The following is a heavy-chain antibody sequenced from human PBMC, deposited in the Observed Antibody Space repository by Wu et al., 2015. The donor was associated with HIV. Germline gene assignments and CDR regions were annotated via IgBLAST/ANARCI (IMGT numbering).Heavy chain of an antibody. V-gene: IGHV1-18*01. J-gene: IGHJ3*02. CDR3: ARDHDTSSWYGHAFDI. D-gene: IGHD6-13*01. CDR1: GYMFSTYG. Sequence: QLQLVQSGGEVKKPGASVKVSCKASGYMFSTYGMSWVRQAPGQGLEWMGWISGYNGNTNYVQKLQGRVIMTXDTSTSTAYMELRSLRSDDTAVYYCARDHDTSSWYGHAFDIWAKGQWSPSLQ. CDR2: ISGYNGNT.